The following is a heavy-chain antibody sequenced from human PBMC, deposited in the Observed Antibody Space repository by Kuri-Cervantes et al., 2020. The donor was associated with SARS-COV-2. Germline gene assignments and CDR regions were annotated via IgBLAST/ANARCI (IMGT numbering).Heavy chain of an antibody. Sequence: GESLKISCAASGFTFDDYGMSWVRQAPGKGLEWVAVISYDGSNKYYADSVKGRFTISRDNSKNTLYLQMNSLRAEDTAVYYCATGLSSGWYYANSGHYFDYWGQGTLVTVSS. CDR2: ISYDGSNK. CDR3: ATGLSSGWYYANSGHYFDY. J-gene: IGHJ4*02. CDR1: GFTFDDYG. D-gene: IGHD6-19*01. V-gene: IGHV3-30*03.